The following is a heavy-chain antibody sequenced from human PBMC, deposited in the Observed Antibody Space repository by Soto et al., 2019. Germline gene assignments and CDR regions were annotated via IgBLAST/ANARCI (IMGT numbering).Heavy chain of an antibody. CDR2: ISWDGGST. CDR1: GFTFDDYA. V-gene: IGHV3-43D*03. CDR3: AKAHHFDWLLWDY. Sequence: QQSQTLSLTCAASGFTFDDYAMHWVRQAPGKGLEWVSLISWDGGSTYYADSVKGRFTISRDNSKNSLYLQMNSLRAEDTALYYCAKAHHFDWLLWDYWGQGTLVTVSS. D-gene: IGHD3-9*01. J-gene: IGHJ4*02.